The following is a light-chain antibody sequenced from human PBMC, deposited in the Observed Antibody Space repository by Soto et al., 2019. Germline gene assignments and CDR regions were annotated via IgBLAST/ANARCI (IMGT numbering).Light chain of an antibody. CDR3: QQYSIRYT. CDR2: GAS. V-gene: IGKV3D-15*01. Sequence: EIVMTQSPATLSVSPGERATLSCRASQSVSSSLAWYQHKPGQAPRLLIYGASIRATCIPGRFSGSGSGTEFTLTISSLQSEEFAAYYCQQYSIRYTFGQGTKLEIK. J-gene: IGKJ2*01. CDR1: QSVSSS.